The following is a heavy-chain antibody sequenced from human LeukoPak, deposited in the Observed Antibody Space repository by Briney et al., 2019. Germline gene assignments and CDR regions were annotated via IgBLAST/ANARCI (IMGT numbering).Heavy chain of an antibody. J-gene: IGHJ4*02. CDR3: ATDDGGGSCYS. CDR1: GYTLTELS. CDR2: LDPEDGET. Sequence: GASVKVSCKVSGYTLTELSMHWVRQAPGKRLEWMGGLDPEDGETIYAQKFQGRVTMTEDTSTDTAYMELSSLRSEDTAVYYCATDDGGGSCYSWGQGTLVTVSS. V-gene: IGHV1-24*01. D-gene: IGHD2-15*01.